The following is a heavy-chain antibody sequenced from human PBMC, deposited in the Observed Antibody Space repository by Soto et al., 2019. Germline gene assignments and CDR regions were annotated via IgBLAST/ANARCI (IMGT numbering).Heavy chain of an antibody. CDR2: IYYSGST. Sequence: QVQLQESGPGLVKPSQTLSLTCTVSGGSISSGGYYWSWIRQHPGKGLEWIGYIYYSGSTYYNPSLKSEVTISVATSKNQFSLKLSSVTAADTAVYYCARGIAVAENFDYWGQGTLVTVSS. CDR3: ARGIAVAENFDY. CDR1: GGSISSGGYY. D-gene: IGHD6-19*01. J-gene: IGHJ4*02. V-gene: IGHV4-31*01.